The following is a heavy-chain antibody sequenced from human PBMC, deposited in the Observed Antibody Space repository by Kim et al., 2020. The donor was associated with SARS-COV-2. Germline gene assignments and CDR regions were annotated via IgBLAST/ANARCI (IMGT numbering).Heavy chain of an antibody. V-gene: IGHV3-23*01. CDR3: AKGRSSWDPVEVY. J-gene: IGHJ4*02. Sequence: YADSVKGRFTISRDNSKNTLYLQMNSLRAEDTAVYYCAKGRSSWDPVEVYWGQGTLVTVSS. D-gene: IGHD6-13*01.